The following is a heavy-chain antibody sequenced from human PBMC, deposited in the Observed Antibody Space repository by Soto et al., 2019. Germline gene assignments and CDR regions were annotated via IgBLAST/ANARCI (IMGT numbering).Heavy chain of an antibody. CDR1: GSTLSGYW. Sequence: GGSLRLSCAASGSTLSGYWMHWVRQAPGKGLVWVSRINSDGSSTSYADSVKGRFTISRDNAENTLYLQMNSLRVEDTALYYCARDLTYGTGSYPLYWGQGILVTVSS. D-gene: IGHD3-10*01. CDR2: INSDGSST. CDR3: ARDLTYGTGSYPLY. V-gene: IGHV3-74*01. J-gene: IGHJ4*02.